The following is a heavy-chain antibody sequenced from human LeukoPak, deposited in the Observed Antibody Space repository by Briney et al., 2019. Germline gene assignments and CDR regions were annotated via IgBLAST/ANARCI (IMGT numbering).Heavy chain of an antibody. CDR1: GYTISRYS. Sequence: PGGSLRLSCAASGYTISRYSMSWVSQAPGKGLEWVSSISSSSSYIYYADSVKGRFTISRDNAKNSLYLQMNSLRAEDTAVYYCARDALTYYDSSGTFDYWGQGTLVTVSS. D-gene: IGHD3-22*01. V-gene: IGHV3-21*01. CDR2: ISSSSSYI. J-gene: IGHJ4*02. CDR3: ARDALTYYDSSGTFDY.